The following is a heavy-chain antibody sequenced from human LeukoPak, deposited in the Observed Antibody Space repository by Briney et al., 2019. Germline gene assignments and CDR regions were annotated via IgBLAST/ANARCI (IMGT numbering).Heavy chain of an antibody. J-gene: IGHJ6*03. CDR1: GFTLSSYW. Sequence: GGSLRLSCAASGFTLSSYWMNWVRQAPGKGLEWVSSISSSSSYIYYADSVKGRFTISRDNAKNSLYLQMNSLRAEDTAVYYCARFGKSGTTGYYYYYMDVWGKGTTVTVSS. D-gene: IGHD1-1*01. CDR2: ISSSSSYI. V-gene: IGHV3-21*01. CDR3: ARFGKSGTTGYYYYYMDV.